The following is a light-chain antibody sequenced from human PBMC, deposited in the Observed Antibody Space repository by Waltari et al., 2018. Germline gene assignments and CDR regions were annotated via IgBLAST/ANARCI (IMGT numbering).Light chain of an antibody. V-gene: IGKV1-39*01. CDR3: QQSYSTPQT. CDR2: AAS. CDR1: QSISSY. J-gene: IGKJ2*01. Sequence: DIQMTQSPSSLSASVGDRVTITCRASQSISSYLNWYQQKPGKAPKLLIYAASSLQSGVPSRFSGSGSGTDFTLTISSLQPEDFATYYYQQSYSTPQTFGQGTKLEIK.